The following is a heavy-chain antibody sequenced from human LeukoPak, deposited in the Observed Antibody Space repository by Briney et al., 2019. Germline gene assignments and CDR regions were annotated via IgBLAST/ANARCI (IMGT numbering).Heavy chain of an antibody. D-gene: IGHD6-13*01. CDR3: ARSFHSSSWYFDY. Sequence: SSETLSLTCTVSGGSISSYYWSWIRQPPGKGLEWIGYIYYSGSTYYNPSLKSRVTISVDTSKNQFSLKLSSVTAADTAVYYCARSFHSSSWYFDYWGQGTLVTVSS. CDR2: IYYSGST. V-gene: IGHV4-59*04. J-gene: IGHJ4*02. CDR1: GGSISSYY.